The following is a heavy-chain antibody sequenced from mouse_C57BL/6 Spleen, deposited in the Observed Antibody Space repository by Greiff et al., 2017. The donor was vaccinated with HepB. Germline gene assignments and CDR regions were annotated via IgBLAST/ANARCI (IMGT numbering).Heavy chain of an antibody. J-gene: IGHJ4*01. CDR1: GYAFTNYL. Sequence: QVQLQQSGAELVRPGTSVKVSCKASGYAFTNYLIEWVKQRPGQGLEWIGVINPGSGGTNYNEKFKGKATLTADKSSSTAYMQLSSLTSEDSAVYFCARGRGIAAMDYWGQGTSVTVSS. CDR3: ARGRGIAAMDY. V-gene: IGHV1-54*01. CDR2: INPGSGGT.